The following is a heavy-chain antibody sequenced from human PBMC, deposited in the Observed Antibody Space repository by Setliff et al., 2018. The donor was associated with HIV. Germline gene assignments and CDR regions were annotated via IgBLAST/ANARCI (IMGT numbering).Heavy chain of an antibody. CDR1: GFTFDNYG. D-gene: IGHD3-3*01. J-gene: IGHJ4*02. CDR2: INWNGGST. Sequence: PGGSLRLSCAASGFTFDNYGIYWVRQAPGKGLEWVSGINWNGGSTGYADSGKGRFTISRDNAKNFLYLQMNSLRAEDTALYYCARSDTIFGVAPIYWGQGILVTVSS. CDR3: ARSDTIFGVAPIY. V-gene: IGHV3-20*04.